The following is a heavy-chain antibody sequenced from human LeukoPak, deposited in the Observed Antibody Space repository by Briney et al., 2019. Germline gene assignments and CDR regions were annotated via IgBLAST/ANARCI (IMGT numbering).Heavy chain of an antibody. V-gene: IGHV3-30*02. Sequence: PGGSLRLYCAASGLTLSSYGMHWVRQAPGKGLEWVTFIWYDGSSKYYADSVKGRFTISRDNSKYTVFLQMNKLSGSDTAVNYCPKDGPFGGGGPYYFEYWGQGTLVTASS. J-gene: IGHJ4*02. CDR3: PKDGPFGGGGPYYFEY. CDR2: IWYDGSSK. D-gene: IGHD3-10*01. CDR1: GLTLSSYG.